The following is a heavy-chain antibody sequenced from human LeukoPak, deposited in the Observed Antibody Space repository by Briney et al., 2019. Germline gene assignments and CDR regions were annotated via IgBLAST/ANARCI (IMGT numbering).Heavy chain of an antibody. J-gene: IGHJ4*02. CDR1: GGSISSGSYY. CDR2: IYYSGST. V-gene: IGHV4-39*07. D-gene: IGHD6-13*01. CDR3: ARGTIAAAGTYYFDY. Sequence: SETLSLTCTVSGGSISSGSYYWSWIRQPAGKGLEWIGSIYYSGSTYYNPSLKSRVTISVDTSKNQFSLKLSSVTAADTAVYYCARGTIAAAGTYYFDYWGQGTLVTVSS.